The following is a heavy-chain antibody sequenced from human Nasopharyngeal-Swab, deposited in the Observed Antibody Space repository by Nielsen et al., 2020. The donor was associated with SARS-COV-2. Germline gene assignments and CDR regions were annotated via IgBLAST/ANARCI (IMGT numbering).Heavy chain of an antibody. CDR2: ISSSSSYI. J-gene: IGHJ6*03. V-gene: IGHV3-21*01. CDR3: ASPATVTTLYDYYYYMDV. D-gene: IGHD4-17*01. CDR1: GFTFSSYS. Sequence: ETLSLICAASGFTFSSYSMNWVRQAPGKGLEWVSSISSSSSYIYYADSVKGRFTISRDNAKNSLYLQMNSLRAEDTAVYYCASPATVTTLYDYYYYMDVWGKGTTVTVSS.